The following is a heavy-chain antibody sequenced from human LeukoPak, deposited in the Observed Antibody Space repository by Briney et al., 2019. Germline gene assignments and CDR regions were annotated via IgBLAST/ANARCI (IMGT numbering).Heavy chain of an antibody. Sequence: GGSLRLSCAASGFTFSDYWMHWVRHVPGKGLVWVSHINNDGSRTSYADSVKGRFTISRDNAKNSLYLQMDSLRAEDTALYYCAKDSCGGDCYSFDYWGQGTLVTVSS. J-gene: IGHJ4*02. V-gene: IGHV3-74*01. CDR1: GFTFSDYW. D-gene: IGHD2-21*02. CDR3: AKDSCGGDCYSFDY. CDR2: INNDGSRT.